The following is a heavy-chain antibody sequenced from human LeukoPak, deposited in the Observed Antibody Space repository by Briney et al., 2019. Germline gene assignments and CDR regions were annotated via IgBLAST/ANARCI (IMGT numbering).Heavy chain of an antibody. J-gene: IGHJ4*02. CDR3: ARGEDFERYYLAY. D-gene: IGHD3-9*01. CDR1: GGSFSAYY. CDR2: INHSGST. V-gene: IGHV4-34*01. Sequence: SETLSLTCAVYGGSFSAYYWTWIRQPPGKGLEWIGEINHSGSTNYNPLFESRATISVDTSKNQFSLKLTSVTAADTAVYFCARGEDFERYYLAYWGQGTLVTVSS.